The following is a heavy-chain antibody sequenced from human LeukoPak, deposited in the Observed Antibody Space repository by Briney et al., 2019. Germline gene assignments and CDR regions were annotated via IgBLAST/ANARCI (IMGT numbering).Heavy chain of an antibody. V-gene: IGHV4-34*01. D-gene: IGHD3-10*01. CDR3: ARAYYYGSGSYYNGGAYYYYGMGV. J-gene: IGHJ6*02. CDR1: GGSFSGYY. CDR2: INHSGST. Sequence: SETLSLTCAVYGGSFSGYYWSWIRQPPGKGLEWIGEINHSGSTNYNPSLKSRVTISVDTSKNQFSPKLSSVTAADTAVYYCARAYYYGSGSYYNGGAYYYYGMGVWGQGTTVTVSS.